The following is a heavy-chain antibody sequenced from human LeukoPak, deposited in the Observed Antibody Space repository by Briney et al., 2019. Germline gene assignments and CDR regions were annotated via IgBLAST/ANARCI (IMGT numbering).Heavy chain of an antibody. V-gene: IGHV3-30-3*01. CDR3: ARDHKLYYYGSENDY. Sequence: QAGKSLRLSCAASGFTFSSYAMHWVRQAPGKGLEWVAVISYDGSNKYYADSVKGRFTISRDNSKNTLYLQMSSLRSEDTAVYYCARDHKLYYYGSENDYWGQGTLVTVSS. CDR2: ISYDGSNK. J-gene: IGHJ4*02. D-gene: IGHD3-10*01. CDR1: GFTFSSYA.